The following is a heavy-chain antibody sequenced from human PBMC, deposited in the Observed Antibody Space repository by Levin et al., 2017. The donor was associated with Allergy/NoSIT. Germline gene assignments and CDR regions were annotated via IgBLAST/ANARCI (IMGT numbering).Heavy chain of an antibody. CDR1: GFTFGDYA. CDR3: TRDLVAAGARLDS. J-gene: IGHJ5*01. V-gene: IGHV3-49*03. Sequence: GGSLRLSCTVSGFTFGDYAMKWFRQAPGKGLEWVSFIRSNAHGRTSEYAASVKGRFTMSRDDSKSIAYLQMNSLNTDDTAVYFCTRDLVAAGARLDSWGQGTLVTVSS. CDR2: IRSNAHGRTS. D-gene: IGHD6-13*01.